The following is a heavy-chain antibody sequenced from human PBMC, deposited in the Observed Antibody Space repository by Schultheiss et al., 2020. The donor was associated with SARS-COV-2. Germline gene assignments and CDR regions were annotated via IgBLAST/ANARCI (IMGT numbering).Heavy chain of an antibody. CDR2: ISYDGSNK. D-gene: IGHD3-3*01. Sequence: GGSLRLSCAASRFAFSNYALSWVRQAPGKGLEWVAVISYDGSNKYYADSVKGRFTISRDNSKNTLYLQMNSLRAEDTAVYYCARDSRDVITIFGVDIGFGYYYYGIDVWGQGTTVTV. CDR1: RFAFSNYA. CDR3: ARDSRDVITIFGVDIGFGYYYYGIDV. J-gene: IGHJ6*02. V-gene: IGHV3-30*04.